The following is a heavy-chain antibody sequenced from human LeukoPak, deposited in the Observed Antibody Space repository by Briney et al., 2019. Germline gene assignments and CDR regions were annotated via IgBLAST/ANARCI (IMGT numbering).Heavy chain of an antibody. Sequence: SETLSLTCAVYGGSFSGYYWSWIRQPPGKGLEWIVEINQSGSTNYNPSLKSRVTISVDKYKNPFSLKLSSVTAADTAVYYCARFRTPVVVVAATPFYYYGMDVWGQGTTVTVSS. CDR1: GGSFSGYY. D-gene: IGHD2-15*01. J-gene: IGHJ6*02. CDR2: INQSGST. CDR3: ARFRTPVVVVAATPFYYYGMDV. V-gene: IGHV4-34*01.